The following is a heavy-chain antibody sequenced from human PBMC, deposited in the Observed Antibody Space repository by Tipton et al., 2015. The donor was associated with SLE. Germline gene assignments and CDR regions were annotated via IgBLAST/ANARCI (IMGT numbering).Heavy chain of an antibody. CDR3: ARKGRLRRDAFDI. CDR2: INSDGSMI. Sequence: SLRLSCAASGFTFSTYWIHWVRQVPGKGLVWVSGINSDGSMIGYADSVKGRFTISRDNAKNSLYLQMNSLRAEDTAVYYCARKGRLRRDAFDIWGQGTMVTVSS. J-gene: IGHJ3*02. CDR1: GFTFSTYW. V-gene: IGHV3-74*01. D-gene: IGHD3-16*01.